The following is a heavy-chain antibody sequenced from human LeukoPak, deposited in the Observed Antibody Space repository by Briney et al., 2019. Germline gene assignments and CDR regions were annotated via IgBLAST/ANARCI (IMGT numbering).Heavy chain of an antibody. V-gene: IGHV3-30*03. D-gene: IGHD5-24*01. J-gene: IGHJ4*02. CDR3: ARGKGRDGFIDY. CDR1: GFTFSSYG. CDR2: ISYDGSNK. Sequence: GGSLRLSCAASGFTFSSYGMHWVRQAPGKGLEWVAVISYDGSNKYYADSVKGRFTISRDSSKNTLYLQMNSLRAEDTAVYYCARGKGRDGFIDYWGQGTLVTVSS.